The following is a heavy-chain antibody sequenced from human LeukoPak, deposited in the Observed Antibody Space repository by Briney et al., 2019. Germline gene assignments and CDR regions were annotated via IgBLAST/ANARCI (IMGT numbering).Heavy chain of an antibody. CDR1: GYTFTSYY. D-gene: IGHD1-7*01. Sequence: GASVKLSCTASGYTFTSYYMHWVRQAPGQGLEWMGIINPSGGSTSYAQKFQGRVTMTRDTSTSTVYMELSSLRSEDTAVYYCARVTGTTMIPDDAFDIWGQGTMVTVSS. V-gene: IGHV1-46*01. CDR2: INPSGGST. CDR3: ARVTGTTMIPDDAFDI. J-gene: IGHJ3*02.